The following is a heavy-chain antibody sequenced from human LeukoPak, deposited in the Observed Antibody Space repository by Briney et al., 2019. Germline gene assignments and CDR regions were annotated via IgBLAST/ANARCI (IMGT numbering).Heavy chain of an antibody. CDR1: GFTFSSYA. Sequence: GGSLRLSCAASGFTFSSYAMSWVRQAPGKGLEWVSAISGSGGSTYYADSVKGRFTISRDNSKNTPYLQMNSLRAEDTAVYYCAKDLGDYGSGSYYNYYYYYMDVWGKGTTVTVSS. D-gene: IGHD3-10*01. CDR2: ISGSGGST. V-gene: IGHV3-23*01. CDR3: AKDLGDYGSGSYYNYYYYYMDV. J-gene: IGHJ6*03.